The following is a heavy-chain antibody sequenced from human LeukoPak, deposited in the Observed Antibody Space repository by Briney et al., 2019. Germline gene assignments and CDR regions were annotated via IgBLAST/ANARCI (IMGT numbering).Heavy chain of an antibody. CDR2: IYSGGST. D-gene: IGHD3-22*01. J-gene: IGHJ3*02. CDR1: GFTVSTNY. Sequence: PGGSLSLSRAASGFTVSTNYMNWVPQAPGKGLEWVSVIYSGGSTFYADSVEGRFTISRDNSNNTLYLQMNSLRAEDTAMYYCAREYYDNSGGEDAFDIWGPGTMVTVSS. V-gene: IGHV3-53*01. CDR3: AREYYDNSGGEDAFDI.